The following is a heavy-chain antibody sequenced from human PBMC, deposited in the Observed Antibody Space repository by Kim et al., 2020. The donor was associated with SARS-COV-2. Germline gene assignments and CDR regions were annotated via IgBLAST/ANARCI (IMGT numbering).Heavy chain of an antibody. CDR2: IIPIFGTA. CDR1: GGTFSSYA. Sequence: SVKVSCKASGGTFSSYAISWVRQAPGQGLEWMGGIIPIFGTANYAQKFQGRVTITADESTSTAYMELSSLRSEDTAVYYCARVYYYGSGSYYKGRFDPWGQGTLVTVSS. CDR3: ARVYYYGSGSYYKGRFDP. D-gene: IGHD3-10*01. J-gene: IGHJ5*02. V-gene: IGHV1-69*13.